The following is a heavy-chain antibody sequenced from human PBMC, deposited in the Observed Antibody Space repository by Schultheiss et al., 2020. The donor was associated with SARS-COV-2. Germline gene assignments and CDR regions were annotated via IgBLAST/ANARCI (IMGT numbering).Heavy chain of an antibody. D-gene: IGHD1-1*01. Sequence: SETLSLTCAVYGGSFSAYTWSWIRQPPGKGLEWIGSIYYSGSTYYNPSLKSRVTISVDTSKNQFSLKLSSVTAADTAVYYCARRVNDGRWFDPWGQGTLVTVSS. J-gene: IGHJ5*02. V-gene: IGHV4-34*01. CDR3: ARRVNDGRWFDP. CDR2: IYYSGST. CDR1: GGSFSAYT.